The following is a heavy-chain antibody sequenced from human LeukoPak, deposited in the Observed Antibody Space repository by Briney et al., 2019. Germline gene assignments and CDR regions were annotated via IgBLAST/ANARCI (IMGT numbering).Heavy chain of an antibody. D-gene: IGHD7-27*01. CDR3: ARPAPGYYYYMDV. CDR1: GFTFSSYA. CDR2: ISYDGSNK. V-gene: IGHV3-30*04. J-gene: IGHJ6*03. Sequence: GGSLRLSCAASGFTFSSYAMHWVRQAPGKGLEWVAVISYDGSNKYYADSVKGRFTISRDNSKNTLYLQMNSLRAEDTAVYYCARPAPGYYYYMDVWGKGTTVTVS.